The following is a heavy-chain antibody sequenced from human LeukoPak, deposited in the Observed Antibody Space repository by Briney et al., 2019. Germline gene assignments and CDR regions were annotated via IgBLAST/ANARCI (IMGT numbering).Heavy chain of an antibody. D-gene: IGHD3-9*01. CDR1: GYTFTSYG. V-gene: IGHV1-18*01. CDR3: ARDHGGYCDWLSDYYYYYMDV. Sequence: GASVKVSCKASGYTFTSYGISWVRQAPGQGLEWMGWISAYNGNTNYAQKVQGRVTMTTDTSTSTAYMELRSLRSDDTAVYYCARDHGGYCDWLSDYYYYYMDVWGKGTTVTISS. CDR2: ISAYNGNT. J-gene: IGHJ6*03.